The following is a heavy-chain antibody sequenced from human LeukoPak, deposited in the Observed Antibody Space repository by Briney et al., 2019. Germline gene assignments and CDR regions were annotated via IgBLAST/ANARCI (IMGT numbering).Heavy chain of an antibody. CDR2: INAGNGNT. Sequence: ASVKVSCKAPGYIFTIYAVHWVRQAPGQRLEWMGWINAGNGNTKYSQRFQGRVTISRDASASTVYMELSSLQSEDTAVYYCARVGSSGWHFDYWGQGTLVTVSS. J-gene: IGHJ4*02. CDR3: ARVGSSGWHFDY. V-gene: IGHV1-3*01. CDR1: GYIFTIYA. D-gene: IGHD6-19*01.